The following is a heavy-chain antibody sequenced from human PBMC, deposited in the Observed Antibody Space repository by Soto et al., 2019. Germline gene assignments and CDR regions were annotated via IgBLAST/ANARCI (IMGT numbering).Heavy chain of an antibody. D-gene: IGHD6-6*01. CDR1: GFTFSSYS. Sequence: QTGGSLRLSCAASGFTFSSYSMNWVRQAPGKGLEWVSYISSSSSTIYYADSVKGRFTISRDNAKNSLYLQMNSLRDEDTAVYYCARLEYSSPSRSLAFDIWGQGTMVTGSS. CDR2: ISSSSSTI. J-gene: IGHJ3*02. V-gene: IGHV3-48*02. CDR3: ARLEYSSPSRSLAFDI.